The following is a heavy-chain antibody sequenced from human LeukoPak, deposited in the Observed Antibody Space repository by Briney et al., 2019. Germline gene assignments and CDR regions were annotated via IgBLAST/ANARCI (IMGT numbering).Heavy chain of an antibody. CDR3: AKATGYNLKGAFDY. Sequence: PGGSLRLSCAASGYTFDDYAMHWVRQAPGKGLEWVSGISWNSGTIGYADSVKGRFTISRNNAKNSLYLQMNSLRAEDKALYYCAKATGYNLKGAFDYWGQGTLVTVSS. V-gene: IGHV3-9*01. CDR2: ISWNSGTI. CDR1: GYTFDDYA. J-gene: IGHJ4*02. D-gene: IGHD1-20*01.